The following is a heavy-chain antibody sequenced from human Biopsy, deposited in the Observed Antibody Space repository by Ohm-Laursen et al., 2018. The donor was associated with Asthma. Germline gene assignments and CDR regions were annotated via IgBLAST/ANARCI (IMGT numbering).Heavy chain of an antibody. CDR1: GYNFISFA. J-gene: IGHJ3*01. CDR2: INAGNGDT. Sequence: SVKVSCKASGYNFISFAIHWVRQAPGQRLEWMGWINAGNGDTKYSQKFQGRVTITRDTSASTAYMELRSLRSEDTATYYCARTYYDFLTGQVKDVFGVWGQGTMVTVSS. D-gene: IGHD3-9*01. CDR3: ARTYYDFLTGQVKDVFGV. V-gene: IGHV1-3*01.